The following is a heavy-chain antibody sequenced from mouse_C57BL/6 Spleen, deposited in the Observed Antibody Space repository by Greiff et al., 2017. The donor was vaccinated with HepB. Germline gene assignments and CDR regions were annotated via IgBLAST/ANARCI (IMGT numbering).Heavy chain of an antibody. CDR3: ARLYYDYDVGFAY. Sequence: EVQLQQSGPELVKPGASVKISCKASGYTFTDYYMNWVKQSHGKSLEWIGDINPNNGGTSYNQKFKGKATLTVDKSSSTAYMELRSLTSEDSAVYYCARLYYDYDVGFAYWGQGTLVTVSA. CDR2: INPNNGGT. D-gene: IGHD2-4*01. J-gene: IGHJ3*01. CDR1: GYTFTDYY. V-gene: IGHV1-26*01.